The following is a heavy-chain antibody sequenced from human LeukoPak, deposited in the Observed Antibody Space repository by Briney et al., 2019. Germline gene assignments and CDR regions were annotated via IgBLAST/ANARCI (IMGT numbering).Heavy chain of an antibody. D-gene: IGHD2-15*01. CDR3: ARDPSGAVANY. Sequence: GGSLRLSCAASGFTFSSYSMDWVRQAPGKGLEWVSSISSSSSYIYYADSVKGRFTISRDNAKNSLYLQMNSLRAEDTAVYYCARDPSGAVANYWGQGTLVTVSS. V-gene: IGHV3-21*01. J-gene: IGHJ4*02. CDR1: GFTFSSYS. CDR2: ISSSSSYI.